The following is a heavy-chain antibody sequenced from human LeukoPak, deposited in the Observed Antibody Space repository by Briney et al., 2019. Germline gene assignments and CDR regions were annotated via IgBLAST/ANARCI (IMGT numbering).Heavy chain of an antibody. J-gene: IGHJ6*03. V-gene: IGHV4-39*07. CDR2: IYYSGST. CDR3: ASGGRVTGDYYYYYMDV. CDR1: GGSISSSSYY. Sequence: SETLSLTCTVSGGSISSSSYYWGWIRQPPGKGLEWIGSIYYSGSTYYNPSLKSRVTISVDTSKNQFSLKLSSVTAADTAVYYCASGGRVTGDYYYYYMDVWGKGTTVTVSS. D-gene: IGHD2-15*01.